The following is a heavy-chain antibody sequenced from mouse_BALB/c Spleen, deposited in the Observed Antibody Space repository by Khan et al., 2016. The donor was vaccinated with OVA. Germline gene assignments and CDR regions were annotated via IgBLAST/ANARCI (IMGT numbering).Heavy chain of an antibody. CDR2: INPYNDGT. CDR1: GYTFTSYV. V-gene: IGHV1S136*01. Sequence: VQLKQSGPELVTPGASVKMSCKASGYTFTSYVMHWVKQKPGQGLEWIGYINPYNDGTKYNEKFKGKATLTSDKSSSTAYIDLSSLTSEDSAVYYCARRDYYGSSSFAYWGQGTLVTVAA. CDR3: ARRDYYGSSSFAY. D-gene: IGHD1-1*01. J-gene: IGHJ3*01.